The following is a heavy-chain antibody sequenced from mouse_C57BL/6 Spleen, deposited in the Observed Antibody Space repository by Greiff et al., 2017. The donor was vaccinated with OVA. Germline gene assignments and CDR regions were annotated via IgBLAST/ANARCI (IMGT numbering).Heavy chain of an antibody. CDR3: ARVYYGKGYYAMDY. J-gene: IGHJ4*01. V-gene: IGHV5-17*01. Sequence: VQLKESGGGLVKPGGSLKLSCAASGFTFSDYGMHWVRQAPEKGLEWVAYISSGSSTIYYADTVKGRFTISRDNAKNTLFLQMTSLRSEDTAMYYCARVYYGKGYYAMDYWGQGTSVTVSS. CDR2: ISSGSSTI. CDR1: GFTFSDYG. D-gene: IGHD1-2*01.